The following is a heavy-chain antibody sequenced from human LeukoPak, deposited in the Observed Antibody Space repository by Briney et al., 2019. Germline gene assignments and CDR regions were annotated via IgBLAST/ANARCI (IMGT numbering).Heavy chain of an antibody. CDR1: GFTFSSYS. Sequence: GGSLRLSCAASGFTFSSYSMNWVRQAPGKGLEWVSSISSSSSYIYYADSVKGRFTISRDNAKNSLYLQINSLRAEDTAVYYCARDRGYSSSWYYFDYWGQGTLVTVSS. CDR2: ISSSSSYI. CDR3: ARDRGYSSSWYYFDY. V-gene: IGHV3-21*01. J-gene: IGHJ4*02. D-gene: IGHD6-13*01.